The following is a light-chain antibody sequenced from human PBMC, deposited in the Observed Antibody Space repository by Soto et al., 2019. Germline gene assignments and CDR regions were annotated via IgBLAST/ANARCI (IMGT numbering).Light chain of an antibody. J-gene: IGKJ4*01. Sequence: DIQMTQSPSTLSASVGDRVTITCRASQSITSWSAWYQQKPGKAPKLLIYKASSLESGVPSRFSGSGSGTEFTLTITGLQPDDFATYYCQQYNSYPLTFGGGTKVEIK. CDR1: QSITSW. CDR3: QQYNSYPLT. V-gene: IGKV1-5*03. CDR2: KAS.